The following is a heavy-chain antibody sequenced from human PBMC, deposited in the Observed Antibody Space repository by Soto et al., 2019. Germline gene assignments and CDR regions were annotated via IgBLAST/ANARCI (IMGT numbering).Heavy chain of an antibody. CDR1: GFTFSSYA. CDR2: ISYDGSNK. CDR3: ARDNSFGVVITLVYYYGMDV. V-gene: IGHV3-30-3*01. D-gene: IGHD3-3*01. Sequence: GGSLRLSCAASGFTFSSYAMHWVRQAPGKGLEWVAVISYDGSNKYYADSVKGRFTISRDNSKNTLYLQMNSLRAEDTAVYYCARDNSFGVVITLVYYYGMDVWGQGTTLTVSS. J-gene: IGHJ6*02.